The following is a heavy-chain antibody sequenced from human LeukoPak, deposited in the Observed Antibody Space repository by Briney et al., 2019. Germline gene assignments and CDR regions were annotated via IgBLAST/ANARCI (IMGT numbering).Heavy chain of an antibody. CDR3: ARDLSGSLYFDY. CDR1: GGSISSGGYS. V-gene: IGHV4-30-2*01. D-gene: IGHD3-10*01. J-gene: IGHJ4*02. CDR2: LYPSGSS. Sequence: SQTLSLTCAVSGGSISSGGYSWSWIRQPPGKGLEWIGRLYPSGSSDYNPSLKSRVSISVGTSNNQFSLRVTSVTAADTAIYYCARDLSGSLYFDYWGQGILVTVSA.